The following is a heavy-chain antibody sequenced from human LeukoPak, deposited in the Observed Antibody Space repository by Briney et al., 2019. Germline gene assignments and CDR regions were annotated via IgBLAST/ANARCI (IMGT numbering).Heavy chain of an antibody. Sequence: GGSLRLSCAASGFTFSTYSMNWVRQAPGKGLEWVSSISSSSSYMYYADSVKGRFTISRDNAKNSLYLQMNSLRAEDTAVYYCARDRFAYCSSTSCFDAFDIWGQGTMVTVSS. V-gene: IGHV3-21*01. CDR3: ARDRFAYCSSTSCFDAFDI. CDR1: GFTFSTYS. J-gene: IGHJ3*02. D-gene: IGHD2-2*01. CDR2: ISSSSSYM.